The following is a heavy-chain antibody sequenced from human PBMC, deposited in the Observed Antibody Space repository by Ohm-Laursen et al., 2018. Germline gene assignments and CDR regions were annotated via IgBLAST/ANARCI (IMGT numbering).Heavy chain of an antibody. CDR2: ISGSGTNT. CDR3: AKLLSGGLFPPGAFDI. CDR1: GFTFSTYA. J-gene: IGHJ3*02. D-gene: IGHD6-19*01. V-gene: IGHV3-23*01. Sequence: SLRFSCAASGFTFSTYAMSWVRQAPGKGLEWVSGISGSGTNTFYADSVKGRFTISRDNSKNTLYLQMNSLRAEDTAVYYCAKLLSGGLFPPGAFDIWGQGTMVTVSS.